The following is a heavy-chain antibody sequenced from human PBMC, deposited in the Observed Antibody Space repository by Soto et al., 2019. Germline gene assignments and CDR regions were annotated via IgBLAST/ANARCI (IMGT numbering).Heavy chain of an antibody. V-gene: IGHV3-30-3*01. J-gene: IGHJ4*02. Sequence: GGSLRLSCAASGSTFSSYAMHWVRQAPGKGLEWVAVISYDGSNKYYADSVKGRFTISRDNSKNTLYLQMNSLRAEDTAVYYCARESHRGYSGSYYPSFDYWGQGTLVTVSS. CDR1: GSTFSSYA. CDR3: ARESHRGYSGSYYPSFDY. CDR2: ISYDGSNK. D-gene: IGHD1-26*01.